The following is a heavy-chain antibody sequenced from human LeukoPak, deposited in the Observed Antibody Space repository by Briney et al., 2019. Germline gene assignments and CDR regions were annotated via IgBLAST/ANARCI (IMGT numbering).Heavy chain of an antibody. Sequence: GGSLRLSCAAPGFTFDDYAMHWFRQAPGKGLEWVSGISWNSGSIGYADSVKGRFTISRDNAKNSLYLQMNSLRAEDMALYYCAKSKDWYYFDYWGQGTLVTVSS. V-gene: IGHV3-9*03. CDR3: AKSKDWYYFDY. CDR2: ISWNSGSI. D-gene: IGHD2-21*01. J-gene: IGHJ4*02. CDR1: GFTFDDYA.